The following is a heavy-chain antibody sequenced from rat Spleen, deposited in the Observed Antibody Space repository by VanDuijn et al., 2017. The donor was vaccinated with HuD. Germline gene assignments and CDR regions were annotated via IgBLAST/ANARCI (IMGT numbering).Heavy chain of an antibody. CDR2: IWNTGGT. D-gene: IGHD1-10*01. J-gene: IGHJ2*01. Sequence: QVQLKESGPGLVQPSQTLSLTCTVAGFSLTSYNVHWVRQPPGKGLEWMGVIWNTGGTRYNSALKSRLSISKDTSKSQVFLKMNSLQTEDTATYYCARDGEQLLGFDYWGQGVMVTVSS. V-gene: IGHV2-41*01. CDR1: GFSLTSYN. CDR3: ARDGEQLLGFDY.